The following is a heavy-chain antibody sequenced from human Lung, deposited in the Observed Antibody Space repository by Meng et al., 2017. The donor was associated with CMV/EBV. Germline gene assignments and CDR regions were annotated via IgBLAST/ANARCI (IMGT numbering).Heavy chain of an antibody. D-gene: IGHD5-12*01. CDR1: GFTFNNYG. CDR2: IWYDGSYK. CDR3: ANVEGYSGYDEHPFDY. V-gene: IGHV3-33*06. Sequence: SXAASGFTFNNYGMHWVRQAPGKGLEWMAVIWYDGSYKYYADSVKGRFTISKDNSKNTLYLQMTSLRAEDTAVCYCANVEGYSGYDEHPFDYLGQGXLVTVSS. J-gene: IGHJ4*02.